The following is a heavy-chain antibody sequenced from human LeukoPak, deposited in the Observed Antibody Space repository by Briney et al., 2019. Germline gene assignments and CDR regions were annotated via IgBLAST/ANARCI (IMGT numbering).Heavy chain of an antibody. CDR1: GFTFSSYG. D-gene: IGHD2-2*02. Sequence: GRSLRLSCAASGFTFSSYGMHWVRQAPGKGLEWVAVIWYDGSNKYYADSVKGRFTISRDNSKNTLYLQMNSLRAEDTAVYYCARLGPRCSSTSCYTSVDYWGQGTLVTVSS. V-gene: IGHV3-33*01. J-gene: IGHJ4*02. CDR2: IWYDGSNK. CDR3: ARLGPRCSSTSCYTSVDY.